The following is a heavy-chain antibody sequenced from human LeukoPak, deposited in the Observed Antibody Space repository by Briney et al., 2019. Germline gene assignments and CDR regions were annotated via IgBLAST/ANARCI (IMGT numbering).Heavy chain of an antibody. CDR2: ISYDGSNK. CDR1: GFTFSSYG. CDR3: AKVQYGDPHFGMDV. Sequence: GGSLRLSCAASGFTFSSYGMHWVRQAPGKGLEWVAVISYDGSNKYYADSVKGRFTISRDNSKNTLYLQMNSLRAEDTAVYYCAKVQYGDPHFGMDVWGQGTTVTVSS. J-gene: IGHJ6*02. D-gene: IGHD4-17*01. V-gene: IGHV3-30*18.